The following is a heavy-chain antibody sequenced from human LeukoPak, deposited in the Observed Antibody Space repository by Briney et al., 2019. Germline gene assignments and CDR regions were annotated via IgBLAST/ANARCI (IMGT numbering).Heavy chain of an antibody. Sequence: GGSLRLSCAASGFTFSSYSMNWVRQAPGKGLEWVSSISSSSSYIYYADSVKGRFTISRDNAKNSLYLQMNSLRAEDTAVYYCARVGGSYFYYYYYYYMDVWGKGTTVTVSS. CDR2: ISSSSSYI. V-gene: IGHV3-21*01. J-gene: IGHJ6*03. CDR1: GFTFSSYS. D-gene: IGHD1-26*01. CDR3: ARVGGSYFYYYYYYYMDV.